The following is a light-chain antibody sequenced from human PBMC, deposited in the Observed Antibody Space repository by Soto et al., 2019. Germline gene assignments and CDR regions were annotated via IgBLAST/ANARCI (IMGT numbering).Light chain of an antibody. Sequence: EIVLTQSPGTLSLSPGERATLSCRASQSVRSNFLAWYQQKPGQAPRLLIYGASNRATGIPDRFSGSGSGTDFTLTITTLEPEDFAMYYCHRYDSSRTFGQQTKVXI. J-gene: IGKJ1*01. V-gene: IGKV3-20*01. CDR3: HRYDSSRT. CDR2: GAS. CDR1: QSVRSNF.